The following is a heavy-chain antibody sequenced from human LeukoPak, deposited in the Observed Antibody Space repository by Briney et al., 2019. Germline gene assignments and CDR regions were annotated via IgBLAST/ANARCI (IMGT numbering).Heavy chain of an antibody. CDR1: GYSFTGYY. J-gene: IGHJ3*02. V-gene: IGHV1-2*02. CDR3: ARSPTIADAFAI. Sequence: ASVKVSCKASGYSFTGYYIHWVRQAPGQGLEWMGWINPKFGGTNYAQNFQGRLTSTRDTSISTAYMELSRLRSDDTAMYYCARSPTIADAFAIWGRGTMVTVSS. D-gene: IGHD3-9*01. CDR2: INPKFGGT.